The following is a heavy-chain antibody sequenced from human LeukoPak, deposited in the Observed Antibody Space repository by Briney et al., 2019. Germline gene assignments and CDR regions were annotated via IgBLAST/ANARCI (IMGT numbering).Heavy chain of an antibody. J-gene: IGHJ2*01. CDR1: GYTFTTPA. CDR3: ARDGYFDL. CDR2: ISAHNGNT. V-gene: IGHV1-18*01. Sequence: ASVKVSCKASGYTFTTPAIAWVRQAPGQGLEWMGWISAHNGNTNYAQSLQGRVTMSTDTSTNTAYMELRSLRSDDTAVYYCARDGYFDLWGRGTLVTVSS.